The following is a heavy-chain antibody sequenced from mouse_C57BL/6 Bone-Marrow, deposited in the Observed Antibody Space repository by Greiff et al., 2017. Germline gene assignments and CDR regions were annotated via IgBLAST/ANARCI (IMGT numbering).Heavy chain of an antibody. CDR1: GFNIKDDY. D-gene: IGHD1-1*01. V-gene: IGHV14-4*01. CDR3: TTFLVNYYGSSYWYFDV. J-gene: IGHJ1*03. Sequence: EVKVVESGAELVRPGASVKLSCTASGFNIKDDYMHWVKQRPEQGLEWIGWIDPENGDTEYASKFQGKATITADTSSNTAYLQLSSLTSEDTAVYYCTTFLVNYYGSSYWYFDVWGTGTTVTVSS. CDR2: IDPENGDT.